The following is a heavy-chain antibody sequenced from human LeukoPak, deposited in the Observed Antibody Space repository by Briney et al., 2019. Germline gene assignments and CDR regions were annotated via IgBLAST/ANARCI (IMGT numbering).Heavy chain of an antibody. CDR2: FSGHGGSS. V-gene: IGHV3-23*01. D-gene: IGHD6-19*01. CDR1: GFTFSSYA. Sequence: GGSLRLSCAASGFTFSSYAMSWVRQAPGKGLEWVAGFSGHGGSSYYADSVKGRFTISRDNSKNTLYLEMISPRVEDTAVYFCAKDHWAYTVAFQYWGQGIPVTVSS. J-gene: IGHJ4*02. CDR3: AKDHWAYTVAFQY.